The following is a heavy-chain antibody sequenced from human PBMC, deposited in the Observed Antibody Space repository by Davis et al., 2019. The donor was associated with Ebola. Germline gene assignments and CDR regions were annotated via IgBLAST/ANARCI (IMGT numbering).Heavy chain of an antibody. CDR2: INPNSGGT. J-gene: IGHJ3*02. V-gene: IGHV1-2*06. CDR3: ATYDFWSGYYNAFDI. Sequence: AASVKVSCKASGYTFTSYAMNWVRQAPGQGLEWMGRINPNSGGTNYAQKFQGRVTMTSDRSISTVSMELNRLRSEDTAVYYCATYDFWSGYYNAFDIWGQGTMVTVSS. CDR1: GYTFTSYA. D-gene: IGHD3-3*01.